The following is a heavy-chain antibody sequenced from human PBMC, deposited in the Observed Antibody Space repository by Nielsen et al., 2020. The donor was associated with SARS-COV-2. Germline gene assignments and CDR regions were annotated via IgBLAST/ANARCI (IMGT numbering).Heavy chain of an antibody. V-gene: IGHV4-59*08. CDR3: ARLPAGTVSFDI. D-gene: IGHD2-2*01. Sequence: GSLRLSCAVSGASIRNTYWGWIRQPPGKRLEWIAYSDHSWRINYNPSLKSRATISADTSKDQISLKLSSVTAADTAVYYYARLPAGTVSFDIWGQGTMVTVS. J-gene: IGHJ3*02. CDR1: GASIRNTY. CDR2: SDHSWRI.